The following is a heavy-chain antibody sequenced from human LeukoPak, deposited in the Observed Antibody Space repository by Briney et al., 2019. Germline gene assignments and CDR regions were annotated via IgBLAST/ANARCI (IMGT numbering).Heavy chain of an antibody. CDR2: INTDGSST. D-gene: IGHD6-13*01. J-gene: IGHJ4*02. CDR1: GFTFTSHW. V-gene: IGHV3-74*01. Sequence: PGGSLRLSCAASGFTFTSHWMHWVRQAPGKGLVWVSHINTDGSSTDYADSVKGRFTISRDNAKNTVYLQMNSLRVEDTAVYYCGRAAAGVDYWGQGTLITVSS. CDR3: GRAAAGVDY.